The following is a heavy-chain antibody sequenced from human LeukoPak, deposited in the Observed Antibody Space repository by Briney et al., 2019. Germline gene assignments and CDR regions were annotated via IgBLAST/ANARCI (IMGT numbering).Heavy chain of an antibody. J-gene: IGHJ4*02. CDR2: IYHTGST. CDR3: ARTNVEMATTFDY. CDR1: GGSISXXY. D-gene: IGHD5-24*01. V-gene: IGHV4-59*01. Sequence: SLXXTXXGGSISXXYWXXVRXXXXXXXXXIAYIYHTGSTNYNPSLKSRVTISVDTSKNQFSLKLSSVTAADTAVYYCARTNVEMATTFDYWGQGTLVTVSS.